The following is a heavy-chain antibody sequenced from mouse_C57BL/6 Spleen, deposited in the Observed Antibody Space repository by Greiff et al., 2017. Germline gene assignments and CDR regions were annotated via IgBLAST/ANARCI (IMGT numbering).Heavy chain of an antibody. CDR1: GYTFTDYY. J-gene: IGHJ1*03. CDR3: ARGRVDWYFDV. V-gene: IGHV1-19*01. CDR2: INPYNGGT. Sequence: EVKLQESGPVLVKPGASVKMSCKASGYTFTDYYMNWVKQSHGKSLEWIGVINPYNGGTSYNQKFKGKATLTVDKSSSTAYMELNSLTSEDSAVYYCARGRVDWYFDVWGTGTTVTVSS.